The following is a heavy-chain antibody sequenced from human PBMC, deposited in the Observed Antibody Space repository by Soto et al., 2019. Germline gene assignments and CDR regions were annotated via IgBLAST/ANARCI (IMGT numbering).Heavy chain of an antibody. J-gene: IGHJ4*02. CDR1: GGSISGFY. D-gene: IGHD3-16*01. Sequence: PSETLSLTCSVSGGSISGFYWSWIRQSPGKGLDWMGYIYYTGKTTYNPSLKSRVTMSVDTSRNQLSLKLTSLTAADTAVYYCARISTRPLGRLDSWGQGTLVTVSS. V-gene: IGHV4-59*01. CDR2: IYYTGKT. CDR3: ARISTRPLGRLDS.